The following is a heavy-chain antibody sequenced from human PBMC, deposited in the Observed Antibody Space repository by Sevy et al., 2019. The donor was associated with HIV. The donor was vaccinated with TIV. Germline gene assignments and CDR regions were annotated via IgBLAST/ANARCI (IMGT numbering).Heavy chain of an antibody. J-gene: IGHJ6*02. CDR2: IYHSGSA. D-gene: IGHD1-26*01. CDR3: ARVVGTTTTGGGGMDV. Sequence: SRTLSLTCDVSGYSISSGYYWGWIRQPPGKGLEWLGTIYHSGSAYSNPSLKSRVTISIDTSKNQFSLNLSSVTAADTAVYYCARVVGTTTTGGGGMDVWGQGTTVTVSS. CDR1: GYSISSGYY. V-gene: IGHV4-38-2*01.